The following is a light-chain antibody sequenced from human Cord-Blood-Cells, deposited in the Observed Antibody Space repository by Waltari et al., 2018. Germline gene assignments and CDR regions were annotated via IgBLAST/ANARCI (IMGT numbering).Light chain of an antibody. CDR2: WAS. Sequence: DIVMNQSPDSLAVSLGERATINCKSSQSVLYSSNNKKYLAWYQQKPGQPPKLLMYWASTRESGVPDRFSGSGSGTDFTLTISSLQAEDVAVYYCQQYYSTPYTFGQGTKLEIK. J-gene: IGKJ2*01. V-gene: IGKV4-1*01. CDR1: QSVLYSSNNKKY. CDR3: QQYYSTPYT.